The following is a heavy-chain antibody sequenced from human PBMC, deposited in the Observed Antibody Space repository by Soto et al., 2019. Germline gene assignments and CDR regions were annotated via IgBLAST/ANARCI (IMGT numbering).Heavy chain of an antibody. CDR2: IIPIFGTA. CDR1: GGTFGSFA. J-gene: IGHJ5*02. D-gene: IGHD6-25*01. V-gene: IGHV1-69*01. Sequence: QVQLVQSGAEVKKPESSVKVSCKASGGTFGSFAINWVRQAPGQGLEWMGRIIPIFGTAKYAQKFLGSLTISAVDATSMAYMELSGLRSADTAFYFCAREGRIAAAGTTRFDPWGQGTLVIVSS. CDR3: AREGRIAAAGTTRFDP.